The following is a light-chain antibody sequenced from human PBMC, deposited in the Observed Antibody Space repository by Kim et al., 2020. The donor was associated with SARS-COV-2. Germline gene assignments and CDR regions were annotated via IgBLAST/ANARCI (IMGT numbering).Light chain of an antibody. J-gene: IGLJ2*01. CDR1: SSDVGCYNY. Sequence: QSITISGTGTSSDVGCYNYVSWYQQHPGKAPKLMIYDVSNRPSGVSNRFSGSESGNTASLTISGLQAEDEADYYCSSYTSSSTLVFGGGTQLTVL. V-gene: IGLV2-14*03. CDR3: SSYTSSSTLV. CDR2: DVS.